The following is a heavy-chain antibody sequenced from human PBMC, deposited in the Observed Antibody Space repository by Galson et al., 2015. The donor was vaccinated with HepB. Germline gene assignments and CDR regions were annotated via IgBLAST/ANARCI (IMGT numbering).Heavy chain of an antibody. J-gene: IGHJ4*02. Sequence: SLRLSCAASGLTFSDYYMSWIRQAPGKGLEWISYISSSSTYTNYAGSVKGRFTISRDNAKNSLYLQINSLRAEDTAVFYCARVADADYGDHSHFDSWGQGTLVTVSS. CDR2: ISSSSTYT. D-gene: IGHD4-17*01. CDR3: ARVADADYGDHSHFDS. CDR1: GLTFSDYY. V-gene: IGHV3-11*06.